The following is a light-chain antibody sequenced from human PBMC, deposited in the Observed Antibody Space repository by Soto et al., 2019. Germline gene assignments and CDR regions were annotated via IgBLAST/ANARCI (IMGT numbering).Light chain of an antibody. Sequence: DIVMTQSPLSLPVTPGEPASISCRSSQSLLHSNGYNYLDWYLQKPGQSPQVLIYLGSNRASGVPDRFSGSGSGTDFTLKISRVEAEDVGVYYCMQALETPYTFGQGTKLETK. CDR3: MQALETPYT. V-gene: IGKV2-28*01. CDR2: LGS. J-gene: IGKJ2*01. CDR1: QSLLHSNGYNY.